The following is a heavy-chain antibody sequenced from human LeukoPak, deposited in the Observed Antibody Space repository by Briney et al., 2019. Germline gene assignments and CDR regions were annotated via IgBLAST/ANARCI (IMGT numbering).Heavy chain of an antibody. J-gene: IGHJ5*02. CDR1: GDSISSYY. V-gene: IGHV4-4*07. CDR2: IYTSGGT. D-gene: IGHD4-23*01. CDR3: ARDRTTNYGGNSGIDP. Sequence: SETLSLTCTVSGDSISSYYWSWIRQPAGKGLEWIGRIYTSGGTNYNPSLKSRLTMSVDTSKNQFSLKLSSVTAADTAVYYCARDRTTNYGGNSGIDPWGQGTLVTVSS.